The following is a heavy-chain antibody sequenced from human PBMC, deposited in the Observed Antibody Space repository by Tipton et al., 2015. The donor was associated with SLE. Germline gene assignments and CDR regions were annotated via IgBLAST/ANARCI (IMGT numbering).Heavy chain of an antibody. Sequence: TLSLTCTVSGGSINSGVYYWSWFRQHPGKGLEWIGYIYHSGSTSYNPSLKSRVTISVDTSKNQFSLRLASVTVADTAVYYCARPLMTPATVNRDAFDIWGQGRLVTVSS. CDR1: GGSINSGVYY. CDR3: ARPLMTPATVNRDAFDI. J-gene: IGHJ3*02. D-gene: IGHD2-2*01. CDR2: IYHSGST. V-gene: IGHV4-61*08.